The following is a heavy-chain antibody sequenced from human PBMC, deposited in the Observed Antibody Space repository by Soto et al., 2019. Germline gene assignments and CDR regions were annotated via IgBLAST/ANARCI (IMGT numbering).Heavy chain of an antibody. V-gene: IGHV1-69*12. CDR1: GGSFRSNA. D-gene: IGHD2-21*02. Sequence: QVQLVQSGAEVKKPGSSVKVSCKASGGSFRSNALSWVRQAPGQGLEWMGGIIPIFAIANYAQRFQGRVKITADECTGTAYMEVSSLRSEDTAVYYCARVGEYCGGACPQYFEHWGQGTLVTVSS. J-gene: IGHJ1*01. CDR2: IIPIFAIA. CDR3: ARVGEYCGGACPQYFEH.